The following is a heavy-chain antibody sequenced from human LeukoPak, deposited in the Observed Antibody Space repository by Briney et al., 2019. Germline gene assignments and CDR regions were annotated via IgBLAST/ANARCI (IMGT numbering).Heavy chain of an antibody. V-gene: IGHV4-34*01. J-gene: IGHJ4*02. CDR3: ARHGNYYGSGSYY. Sequence: PSETLSLTCAVYGGSFSGYYWSWIRQPPGKGLEWVGEINHSGSTNCNPSLKSRVTISVDTSKNQFSLILSSVTAADTAVYYCARHGNYYGSGSYYWGQGTLVTVSS. D-gene: IGHD3-10*01. CDR2: INHSGST. CDR1: GGSFSGYY.